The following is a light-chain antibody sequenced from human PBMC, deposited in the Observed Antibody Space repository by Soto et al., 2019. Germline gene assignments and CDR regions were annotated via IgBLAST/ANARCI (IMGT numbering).Light chain of an antibody. J-gene: IGKJ2*01. CDR3: XQYGRSPL. CDR2: GTS. V-gene: IGKV3-20*01. Sequence: ENVLTQSPGTLSLSPGETASLSCRASRGVGTSYLAWYQQKPGQAPRLLLYGTSNRATGIPDRFSGSGSGTXXXXXXXXXXXXXXAXXXXXQYGRSPLFGQGTKLEIK. CDR1: RGVGTSY.